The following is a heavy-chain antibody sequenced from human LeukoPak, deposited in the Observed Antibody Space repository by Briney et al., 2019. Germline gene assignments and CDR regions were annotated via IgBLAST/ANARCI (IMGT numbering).Heavy chain of an antibody. D-gene: IGHD1-26*01. CDR3: AKDLSPWERADY. J-gene: IGHJ4*02. CDR1: GFTFSSYS. V-gene: IGHV3-21*04. CDR2: ISSSSSYI. Sequence: PGGSLRLSCAASGFTFSSYSMNWVRQAPGKGLEWVSSISSSSSYIYYADSVKGRFTISRDNAKNSLYLQMNSLRAEGTAVYYCAKDLSPWERADYWGQGTLVTVSS.